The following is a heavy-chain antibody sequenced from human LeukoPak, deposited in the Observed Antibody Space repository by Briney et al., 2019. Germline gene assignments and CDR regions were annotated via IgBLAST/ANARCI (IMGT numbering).Heavy chain of an antibody. CDR2: INPSGGST. J-gene: IGHJ6*02. D-gene: IGHD6-6*01. V-gene: IGHV1-46*01. CDR3: ARRGSSSPHLPLPRDYYYGMDV. Sequence: ASVKVSCKASGYTFTSYYMHWVRQAPGQGLEWMGIINPSGGSTSYAQKFQGRVTMTRDTSTSTVYMELSSLRSEDTAVYYCARRGSSSPHLPLPRDYYYGMDVWGQGTTVTVSS. CDR1: GYTFTSYY.